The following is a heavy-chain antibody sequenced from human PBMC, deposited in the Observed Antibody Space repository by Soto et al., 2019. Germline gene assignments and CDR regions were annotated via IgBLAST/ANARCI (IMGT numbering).Heavy chain of an antibody. Sequence: GESLKISCKGSGYSFTSYWISWVRQMPGKGLEWMGRIDPSDSYTNYSPSFQGHVTISAGKSISTAYLQWSSLKASDTAMYYCARIGVAARYYYYGMDVWGQGTTVTVSS. CDR1: GYSFTSYW. V-gene: IGHV5-10-1*01. J-gene: IGHJ6*02. CDR2: IDPSDSYT. D-gene: IGHD6-6*01. CDR3: ARIGVAARYYYYGMDV.